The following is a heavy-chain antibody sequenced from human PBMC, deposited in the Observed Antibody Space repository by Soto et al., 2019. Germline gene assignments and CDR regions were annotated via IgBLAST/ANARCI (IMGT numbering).Heavy chain of an antibody. CDR2: IIPIFGTA. Sequence: QVQLVQSGAEVKKPGSSVKVSCKASGGTFSSYAISWVRQAPGQGLEWMGGIIPIFGTANYAQKFQGRVTITADESTSTAYMELSSLRSEDTAVYYCASALVPAADGELWYGEHFDYWGQGTRVTVSS. D-gene: IGHD2-2*01. CDR1: GGTFSSYA. V-gene: IGHV1-69*12. CDR3: ASALVPAADGELWYGEHFDY. J-gene: IGHJ4*02.